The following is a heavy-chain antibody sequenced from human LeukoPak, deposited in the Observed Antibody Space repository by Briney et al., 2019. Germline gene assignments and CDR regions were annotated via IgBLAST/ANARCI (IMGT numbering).Heavy chain of an antibody. D-gene: IGHD2/OR15-2a*01. CDR1: GTSISGDY. J-gene: IGHJ5*02. CDR2: VYFTGNT. CDR3: ARHPFSSPFDL. Sequence: SETLSLTCTVSGTSISGDYWSWIRQPPGKGLEWIGYVYFTGNTNYNPSLKSRVTISMDTSNNQISLTVTSVTAADTAVYYCARHPFSSPFDLWGQGTLVAVSS. V-gene: IGHV4-59*08.